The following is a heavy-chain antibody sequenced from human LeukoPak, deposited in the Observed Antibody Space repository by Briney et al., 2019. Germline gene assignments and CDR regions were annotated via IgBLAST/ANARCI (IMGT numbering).Heavy chain of an antibody. CDR1: GFTFSNYA. Sequence: PGGSLRLSCAASGFTFSNYALHWVRQAPGKGLEWVTFIRYDGSNKYYADSVKGRFAVSRDNSKNTLYLQMNSLRLEDTAIYFCAKTIAAAGTIGAFDIWGQGTMVTVSA. CDR2: IRYDGSNK. J-gene: IGHJ3*02. CDR3: AKTIAAAGTIGAFDI. D-gene: IGHD6-13*01. V-gene: IGHV3-30*02.